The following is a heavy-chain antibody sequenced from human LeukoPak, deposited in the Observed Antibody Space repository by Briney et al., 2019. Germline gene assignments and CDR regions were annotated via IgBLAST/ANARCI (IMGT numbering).Heavy chain of an antibody. V-gene: IGHV4-4*09. Sequence: SETLSLTCSVSGGSISDYYWSWIRQPPGKGLKWTGYIYRGGTINYNPSVKSRVTMSLDTSKNQISLMLNSVTAADTAIYYCARHWLEAAKTYSYWFDPWGQGTLVTVSS. CDR2: IYRGGTI. J-gene: IGHJ5*02. D-gene: IGHD6-13*01. CDR1: GGSISDYY. CDR3: ARHWLEAAKTYSYWFDP.